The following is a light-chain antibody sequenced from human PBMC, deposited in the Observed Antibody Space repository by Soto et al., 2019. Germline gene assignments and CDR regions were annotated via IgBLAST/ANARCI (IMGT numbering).Light chain of an antibody. Sequence: EIVLTQSPGTLSLSPGERATLSCRASQSVSSSYLAWYQQKPGQAPRPLIYGASSRAIGIRDRFSGSGSGTDFALTISRLEPEDFAVYYCQQYGSSPWTFGQGTKVEIK. V-gene: IGKV3-20*01. J-gene: IGKJ1*01. CDR2: GAS. CDR3: QQYGSSPWT. CDR1: QSVSSSY.